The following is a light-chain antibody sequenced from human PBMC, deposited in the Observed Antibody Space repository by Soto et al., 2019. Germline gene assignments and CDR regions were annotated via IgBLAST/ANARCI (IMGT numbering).Light chain of an antibody. V-gene: IGKV1-5*01. CDR1: QNIDIW. CDR2: DAS. Sequence: DLQMTQSPSTLSASVGDRVTITCRASQNIDIWLAWYQQKPGKAPRLLIYDASSLEGGVPSRFSGSGTGTEFTLTISSLQPDDFATYYCQQYNTYSPFGQGTKVKIK. CDR3: QQYNTYSP. J-gene: IGKJ1*01.